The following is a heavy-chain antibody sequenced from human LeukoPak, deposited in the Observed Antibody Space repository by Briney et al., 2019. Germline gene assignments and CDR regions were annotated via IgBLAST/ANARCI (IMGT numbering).Heavy chain of an antibody. D-gene: IGHD3-16*01. CDR2: INPNSGDT. V-gene: IGHV1-2*02. CDR1: GYIFTNYY. CDR3: AKIPFGGVAD. Sequence: ASVKVSCKASGYIFTNYYIHWVRQAPGQGLDWMGWINPNSGDTNYAQKFQGRVTMTRDTSINKAYMELSLTSDDTAVYYCAKIPFGGVADWGQGTLVTVSS. J-gene: IGHJ4*02.